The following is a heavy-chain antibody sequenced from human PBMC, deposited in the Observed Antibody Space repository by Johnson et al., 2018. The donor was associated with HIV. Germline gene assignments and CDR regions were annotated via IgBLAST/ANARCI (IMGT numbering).Heavy chain of an antibody. Sequence: VQLVESGGGLVQPGGSLRLSCAASGFTFSSYWMHWVRQAPGKGLVWVSHINSDGSSTSYADSVKGRFAISRDNAKKTLYLQMNSLRAVDTAVYFCARVEQRRTFDIWGQGTMVTVSS. CDR2: INSDGSST. CDR1: GFTFSSYW. V-gene: IGHV3-74*01. D-gene: IGHD6-25*01. J-gene: IGHJ3*02. CDR3: ARVEQRRTFDI.